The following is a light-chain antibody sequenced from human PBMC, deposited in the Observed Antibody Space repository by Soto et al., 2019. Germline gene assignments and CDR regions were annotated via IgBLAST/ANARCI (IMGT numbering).Light chain of an antibody. J-gene: IGLJ1*01. V-gene: IGLV2-8*01. CDR2: EVN. CDR1: SSDVGGYNY. Sequence: QSALTQPPSASGSPGQSVAISCTGTSSDVGGYNYVSWYQQHPGKAPKLMIYEVNKRPSGVPDRFSGSKSGNTASLTVSGLQAEDEADYYCNSYTTNSNRVFGTGTKLTVL. CDR3: NSYTTNSNRV.